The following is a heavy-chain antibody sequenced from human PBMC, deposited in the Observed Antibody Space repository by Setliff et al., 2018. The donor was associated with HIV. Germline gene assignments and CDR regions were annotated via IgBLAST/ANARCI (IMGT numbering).Heavy chain of an antibody. CDR3: ARRAGVGGLFYYYYMDV. V-gene: IGHV3-21*03. CDR2: ISGDSTYI. J-gene: IGHJ6*03. Sequence: GGSLRLSCAASGFTFNTYWMAGFRQAPGKGREWVSSISGDSTYIYYAESVKGRFTVSRDNAKNTLYLQLNSLRPEDTAIYYCARRAGVGGLFYYYYMDVWGKGTTVTVSS. D-gene: IGHD3-16*01. CDR1: GFTFNTYW.